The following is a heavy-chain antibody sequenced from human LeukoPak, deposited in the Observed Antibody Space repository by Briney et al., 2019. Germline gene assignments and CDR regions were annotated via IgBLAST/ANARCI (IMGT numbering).Heavy chain of an antibody. Sequence: SETLSLTCTVSGDSISSSSYYWGWIRQPPGKGREWYGRIYYSGSTYSNPSLKSRVTISVDTSKNQFSLKLSSVTAADTAVYYCARRVDCSSTSCYRTPYFDYWGQGTLVTVSS. D-gene: IGHD2-2*01. CDR2: IYYSGST. CDR3: ARRVDCSSTSCYRTPYFDY. J-gene: IGHJ4*02. CDR1: GDSISSSSYY. V-gene: IGHV4-39*01.